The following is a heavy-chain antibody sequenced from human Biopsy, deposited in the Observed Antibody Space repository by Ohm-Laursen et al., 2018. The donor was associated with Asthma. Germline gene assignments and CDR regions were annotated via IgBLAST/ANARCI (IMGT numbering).Heavy chain of an antibody. V-gene: IGHV3-23*01. CDR3: ARVFESSEWGPFYHFGLDV. J-gene: IGHJ6*02. D-gene: IGHD6-25*01. CDR1: GFTFSSYA. Sequence: SLRLSCSASGFTFSSYALSWVRQAPGKGLEWVSGISGDAQRIYYEDSVKGRFTISRDNSKNTIYLQLNSLRAEDTAVYYCARVFESSEWGPFYHFGLDVWGQGTTVAVSS. CDR2: ISGDAQRI.